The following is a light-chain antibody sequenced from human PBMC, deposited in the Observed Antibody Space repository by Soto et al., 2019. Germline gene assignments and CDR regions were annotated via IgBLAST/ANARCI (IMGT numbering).Light chain of an antibody. Sequence: EIVLTQSPGTLSLSPGERATLSCRASQSVSSSYLAWYQQKPGQAPRLLIYGASNRASGISDRFSGSGSGTDFTLTISRLETEDFAVYYCQQYGTSPLFTFGPGTTVDLK. CDR2: GAS. CDR1: QSVSSSY. V-gene: IGKV3-20*01. J-gene: IGKJ3*01. CDR3: QQYGTSPLFT.